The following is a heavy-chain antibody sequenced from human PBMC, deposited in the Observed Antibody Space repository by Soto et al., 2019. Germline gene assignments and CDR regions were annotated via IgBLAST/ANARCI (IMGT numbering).Heavy chain of an antibody. CDR1: GDSVSSSYYY. CDR3: ARHGGGMANYMDV. D-gene: IGHD3-16*01. V-gene: IGHV4-39*01. Sequence: SETLSLTCTVSGDSVSSSYYYWGWIRQPPGKGLEWIGSIFYSGSTNYNPSLKSRVTISVDTSKNQFSLKLSSVTAADTAVYYCARHGGGMANYMDVWGKGTTVTVSS. CDR2: IFYSGST. J-gene: IGHJ6*03.